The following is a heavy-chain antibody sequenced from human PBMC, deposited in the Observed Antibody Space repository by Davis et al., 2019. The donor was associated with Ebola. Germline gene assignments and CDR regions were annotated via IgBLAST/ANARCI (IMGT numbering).Heavy chain of an antibody. CDR3: AKIFFGTRAIDYGDY. CDR2: ISGSGGST. V-gene: IGHV3-23*01. J-gene: IGHJ4*02. Sequence: GESLKISCVASGFTFSSYAMSWVRQAPGKGLEWVSAISGSGGSTYYADSVKGRFTISRDNSKNTLYLQMNSLRVEDTAIYYCAKIFFGTRAIDYGDYWGQGTLVTVSS. D-gene: IGHD3-3*01. CDR1: GFTFSSYA.